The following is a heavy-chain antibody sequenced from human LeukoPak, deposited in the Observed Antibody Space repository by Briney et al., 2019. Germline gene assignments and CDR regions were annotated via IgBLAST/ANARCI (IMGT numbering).Heavy chain of an antibody. V-gene: IGHV4-59*08. CDR2: IYFSGST. J-gene: IGHJ3*02. D-gene: IGHD2-2*01. CDR1: GASISSNW. CDR3: ALGNCPTTSCYPGVAFDI. Sequence: SETLSLTCAVSGASISSNWWSWVRQPPGKGLEWSGYIYFSGSTNYNPSLKSRVTISVDTSKNQFSLKLTSVTAADTAVYYCALGNCPTTSCYPGVAFDIWGQGTMVTVSS.